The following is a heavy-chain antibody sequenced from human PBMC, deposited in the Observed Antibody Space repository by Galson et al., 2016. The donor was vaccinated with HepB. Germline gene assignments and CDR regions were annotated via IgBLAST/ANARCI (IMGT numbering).Heavy chain of an antibody. V-gene: IGHV3-11*01. D-gene: IGHD3-16*02. CDR2: ITTPDNTV. Sequence: SLRLSCAGSGFTFGDYYMSWIRQAPGKGLEWISYITTPDNTVYDVDSVRGRFTISRDNANNSLYLQMHSLRADDTALYFCAKVRRNTHYLDYWGQGTLVTVAS. CDR1: GFTFGDYY. J-gene: IGHJ4*02. CDR3: AKVRRNTHYLDY.